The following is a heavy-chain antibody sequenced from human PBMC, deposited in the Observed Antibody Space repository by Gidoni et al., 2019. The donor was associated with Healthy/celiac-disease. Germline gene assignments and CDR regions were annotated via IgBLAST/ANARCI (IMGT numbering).Heavy chain of an antibody. CDR2: IKQDGSEK. CDR3: ARDTPRLKPYGMDV. CDR1: GFTFSSYW. V-gene: IGHV3-7*01. Sequence: EVQLVESGGGLVQPGGSLRLSCAASGFTFSSYWMSWVRQAPGKGLEWVANIKQDGSEKYYVDSVKGRFTISRDNAKNSLYLQMNSLRAEDTAVYYCARDTPRLKPYGMDVWGQGTTVTVSS. J-gene: IGHJ6*02.